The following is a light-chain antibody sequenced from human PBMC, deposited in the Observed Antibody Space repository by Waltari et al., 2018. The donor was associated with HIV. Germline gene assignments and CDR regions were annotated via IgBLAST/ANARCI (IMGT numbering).Light chain of an antibody. CDR3: QQYSTTLMLT. CDR1: QGINNA. J-gene: IGKJ1*01. V-gene: IGKV1-NL1*01. CDR2: GTS. Sequence: DIQMTQSPSSLSASVGDRVTITGRASQGINNALAWYQQKPGTAPKLLIYGTSILERGVPSRFSGSGSGTDYSLTISSLQPEDFATYYCQQYSTTLMLTFGQGTKVEIK.